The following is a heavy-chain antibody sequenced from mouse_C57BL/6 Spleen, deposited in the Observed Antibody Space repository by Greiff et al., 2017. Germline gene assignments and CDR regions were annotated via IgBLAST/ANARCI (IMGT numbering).Heavy chain of an antibody. Sequence: QVQLQQPGAELVMPGASVKLSCKASGYTFTSYWMHWVKQRPGQGLEWIGEIDPSDSYTNYNQKFKGKSTLTVDKSSSTAYMQLSSLTSEDSAVYYCARGLTGTRDYWGQGTTLTVSS. J-gene: IGHJ2*01. CDR3: ARGLTGTRDY. V-gene: IGHV1-69*01. D-gene: IGHD4-1*01. CDR1: GYTFTSYW. CDR2: IDPSDSYT.